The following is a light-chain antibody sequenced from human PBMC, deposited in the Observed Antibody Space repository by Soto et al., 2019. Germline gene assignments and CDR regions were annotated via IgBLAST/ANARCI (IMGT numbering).Light chain of an antibody. CDR3: SSYTTSSTQV. V-gene: IGLV2-14*01. CDR2: GVS. Sequence: QSVLTQPVSVSGSPGQSITISCTGTSSDVGGYNYVSWYQQHPGKAPKLMIYGVSGRPSGVSNRFSGSKSGNTASLTISGLQAEDEADYYCSSYTTSSTQVFGTGTKVTVL. J-gene: IGLJ1*01. CDR1: SSDVGGYNY.